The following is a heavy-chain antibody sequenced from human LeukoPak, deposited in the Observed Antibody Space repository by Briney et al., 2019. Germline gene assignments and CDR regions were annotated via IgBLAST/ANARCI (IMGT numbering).Heavy chain of an antibody. CDR2: IIPIFGTA. V-gene: IGHV1-69*05. Sequence: SVKVSCKASGGTFSSYAISWVRQAPGQGLEWMGRIIPIFGTANYAQKFQGRVTITTDESTSTAYMELSSLRSEDTAVYYCAGHTMVVTAYYFDYWGQGTLVTVSS. D-gene: IGHD4-23*01. CDR3: AGHTMVVTAYYFDY. CDR1: GGTFSSYA. J-gene: IGHJ4*02.